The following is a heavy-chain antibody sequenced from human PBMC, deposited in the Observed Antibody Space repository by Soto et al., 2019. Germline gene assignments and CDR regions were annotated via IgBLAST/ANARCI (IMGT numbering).Heavy chain of an antibody. CDR2: ISAYSGDT. J-gene: IGHJ4*02. CDR1: GYTFTTYG. D-gene: IGHD6-19*01. Sequence: QIQLVQSGAEVKEPGASVKVSCKTSGYTFTTYGIDWVRQAPGQGLEWMGWISAYSGDTKYVQKFQGRVTVTTDTSARTAYMELRSLRSDDTAVYYCAIFDKTVAALDYWGQGTLVTVSS. CDR3: AIFDKTVAALDY. V-gene: IGHV1-18*04.